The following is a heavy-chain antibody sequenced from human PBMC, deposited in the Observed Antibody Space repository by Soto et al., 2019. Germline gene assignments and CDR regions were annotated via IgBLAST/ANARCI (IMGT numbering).Heavy chain of an antibody. D-gene: IGHD2-15*01. CDR2: IYNGGSP. V-gene: IGHV4-59*08. CDR3: AKGSGYP. Sequence: SETLSLTCTVSGASISNDYWSWIRQPPGKRLEYIGFIYNGGSPNYNPSLESRLTISPDTSQNQFSLKLTSVTAADAAVYYCAKGSGYPWGRGTLVTVSS. J-gene: IGHJ5*02. CDR1: GASISNDY.